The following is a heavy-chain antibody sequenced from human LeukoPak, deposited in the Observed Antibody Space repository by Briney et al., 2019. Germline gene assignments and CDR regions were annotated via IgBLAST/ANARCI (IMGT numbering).Heavy chain of an antibody. CDR2: IYYSGST. V-gene: IGHV4-39*01. CDR3: ARLGYCSNISCPSPHIDYFYMDV. D-gene: IGHD2-2*01. CDR1: GGSISSSIYY. Sequence: SETLSLTCTVSGGSISSSIYYWGWIRQPPGKGLEWIGSIYYSGSTYYNPSLKSRVTISVDTSKNQFSLKLSSVTAADTAVYYCARLGYCSNISCPSPHIDYFYMDVWGRGTTVTVSS. J-gene: IGHJ6*03.